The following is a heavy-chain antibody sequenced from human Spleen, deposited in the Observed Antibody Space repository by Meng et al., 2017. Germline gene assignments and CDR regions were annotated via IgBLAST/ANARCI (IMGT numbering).Heavy chain of an antibody. J-gene: IGHJ4*02. CDR3: ARGPTTMAHDFDY. Sequence: QVGAGRLKPSETLSLTCVVSGGSFSDYYWSWIRQPPGKGLEWIGEINHSGSTNYNPSLGSRATISVDTSQNNLSLKLSSVTAADSAVYYCARGPTTMAHDFDYWGQGTLVTVSS. CDR1: GGSFSDYY. V-gene: IGHV4-34*01. CDR2: INHSGST. D-gene: IGHD4-11*01.